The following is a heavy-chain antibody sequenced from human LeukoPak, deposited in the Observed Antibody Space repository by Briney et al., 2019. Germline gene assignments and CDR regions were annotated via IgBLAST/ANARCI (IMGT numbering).Heavy chain of an antibody. D-gene: IGHD6-13*01. CDR3: ARDGGIAAAGLFDY. Sequence: SETLSLTCAVYGGSFSGYYWSWIRQPPGKGLEWIGEINHSGSTNYNPSLKSRVTISVDTSKNQFSLKLSSVTAADTAVYYCARDGGIAAAGLFDYWGQGTLVTVSS. V-gene: IGHV4-34*01. J-gene: IGHJ4*02. CDR1: GGSFSGYY. CDR2: INHSGST.